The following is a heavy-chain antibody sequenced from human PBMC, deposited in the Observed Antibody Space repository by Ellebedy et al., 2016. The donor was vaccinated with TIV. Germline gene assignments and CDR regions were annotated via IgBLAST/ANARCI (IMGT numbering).Heavy chain of an antibody. V-gene: IGHV3-23*01. CDR3: AKSPLGSCSGAICYQLDY. J-gene: IGHJ4*02. Sequence: GESLKISCAASGFTFRTYAMSWVRQAPGRGLEWVAAISGRYTGTYHADSVKRRVTISRDNYKNTLYLQMNSLRVENTAVYYCAKSPLGSCSGAICYQLDYWGQGTLVAVSS. D-gene: IGHD2-15*01. CDR2: ISGRYTGT. CDR1: GFTFRTYA.